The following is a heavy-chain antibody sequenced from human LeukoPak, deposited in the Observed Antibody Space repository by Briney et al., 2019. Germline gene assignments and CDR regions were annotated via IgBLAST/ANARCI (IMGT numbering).Heavy chain of an antibody. V-gene: IGHV3-7*03. Sequence: PGGSLRLSCEASGFLFSNSWMSRVRQAPGKGLEWVANINQDGSERNYVDSVKGRLTISRDDAKESLYLQMNGLRAEDTAVYFCVRDRGYSTFDYWGQGTLVTVSS. D-gene: IGHD4-23*01. J-gene: IGHJ4*02. CDR2: INQDGSER. CDR3: VRDRGYSTFDY. CDR1: GFLFSNSW.